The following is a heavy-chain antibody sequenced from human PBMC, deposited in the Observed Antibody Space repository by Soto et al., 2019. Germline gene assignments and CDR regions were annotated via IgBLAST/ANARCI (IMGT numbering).Heavy chain of an antibody. J-gene: IGHJ4*02. CDR1: GGSISSGGYS. D-gene: IGHD6-19*01. CDR3: ARGGLLPDY. CDR2: IYHSVST. Sequence: SETLSLTCAVSGGSISSGGYSWGWIRQPPGKGLEWIGYIYHSVSTYYNPSLKSRVTISVDRSKNQFSLKLSSVTAADTAVYYCARGGLLPDYWGQGTLVTVSS. V-gene: IGHV4-30-2*01.